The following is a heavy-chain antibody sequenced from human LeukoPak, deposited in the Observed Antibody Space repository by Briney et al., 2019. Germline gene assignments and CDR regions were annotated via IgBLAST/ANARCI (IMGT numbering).Heavy chain of an antibody. CDR3: AKDLHYGSADY. V-gene: IGHV3-74*01. Sequence: GGSLRLSCAASGFTFSNYWMHWVRQDPGKGLVWVSYINPDGSNTNYADSVKGRFTISRDNAKNALYLQMNSLRAEDTAVYYCAKDLHYGSADYWGQGTLVTVSS. J-gene: IGHJ4*02. D-gene: IGHD3-10*01. CDR1: GFTFSNYW. CDR2: INPDGSNT.